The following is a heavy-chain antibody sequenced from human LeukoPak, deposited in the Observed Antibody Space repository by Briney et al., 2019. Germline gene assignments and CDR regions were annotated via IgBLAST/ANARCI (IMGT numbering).Heavy chain of an antibody. CDR3: ARLGVVVTASRFDY. D-gene: IGHD2-21*02. Sequence: PSETLSLTCTVSGGSISSSSYYWGWIRQPPGKGLEWIGSIYYSGSTYNNPSLKSRVTISVDTAKNQFSLKLSSVTAADPAVYYCARLGVVVTASRFDYWGQGTLVTVSS. CDR1: GGSISSSSYY. V-gene: IGHV4-39*01. CDR2: IYYSGST. J-gene: IGHJ4*02.